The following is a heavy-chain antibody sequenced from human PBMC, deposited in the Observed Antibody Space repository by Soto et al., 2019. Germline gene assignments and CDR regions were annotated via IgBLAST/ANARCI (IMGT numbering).Heavy chain of an antibody. V-gene: IGHV1-3*04. CDR2: IFISPGSP. Sequence: QVHLVQSGAEVKEPGASVRISCEASGYAFTSHTIHWARQAPGQGLEWMGWIFISPGSPRYAPQLQGRISFGRDTSATTAYMELTSLTFEDTAVYYCAREPEDGVPGDYWGQGTLVVVSS. D-gene: IGHD2-8*01. J-gene: IGHJ4*02. CDR3: AREPEDGVPGDY. CDR1: GYAFTSHT.